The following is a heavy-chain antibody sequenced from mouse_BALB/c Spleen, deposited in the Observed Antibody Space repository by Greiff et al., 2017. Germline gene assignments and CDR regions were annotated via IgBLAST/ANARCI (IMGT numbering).Heavy chain of an antibody. CDR2: INSNGGST. D-gene: IGHD2-4*01. CDR1: GFTFSSYG. V-gene: IGHV5-6-3*01. Sequence: EVKLMESGGGLVQPGGSLKLSCAASGFTFSSYGMSWVRQTPDKRLELVATINSNGGSTYYPDSVKGRFTISRDNAKNTLYLQMSSLKSEDTAMYYCARDDYDVGAMDYWGQGTSVTVSS. J-gene: IGHJ4*01. CDR3: ARDDYDVGAMDY.